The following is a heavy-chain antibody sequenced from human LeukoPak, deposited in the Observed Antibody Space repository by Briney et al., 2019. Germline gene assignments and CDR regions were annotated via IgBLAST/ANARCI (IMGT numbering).Heavy chain of an antibody. Sequence: SETLSLTCTASGGSISPYYWSWIRQPPGKGLKWIGYIYYSGSTNYNPSLKSRVTISVDTSKNQFSLKLSSVTTADTAVYYCARIYYSSSYDYWYFDLWGRGTLVTVSS. D-gene: IGHD6-13*01. CDR1: GGSISPYY. J-gene: IGHJ2*01. V-gene: IGHV4-59*01. CDR2: IYYSGST. CDR3: ARIYYSSSYDYWYFDL.